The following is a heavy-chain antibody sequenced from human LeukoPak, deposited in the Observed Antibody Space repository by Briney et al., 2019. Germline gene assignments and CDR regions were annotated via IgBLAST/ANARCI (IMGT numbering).Heavy chain of an antibody. V-gene: IGHV3-43*02. CDR1: GFTFDDYA. CDR2: ISGDGGST. CDR3: ATDIRFGANWFDP. D-gene: IGHD3-10*01. Sequence: GGSLRLSCAACGFTFDDYAMHWVRQAPGKGLEWVSLISGDGGSTYYADSVKGRFTISTDNSKHSLHLQMHSLRTEDTALYYCATDIRFGANWFDPWGQGTLVTVSS. J-gene: IGHJ5*02.